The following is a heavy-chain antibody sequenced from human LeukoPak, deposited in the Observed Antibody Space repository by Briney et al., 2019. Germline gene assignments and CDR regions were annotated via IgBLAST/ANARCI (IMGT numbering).Heavy chain of an antibody. CDR3: ARQDYGEVD. J-gene: IGHJ4*02. D-gene: IGHD4-17*01. CDR2: INHSGST. V-gene: IGHV4-34*01. CDR1: GGSFSNYY. Sequence: PSETPSLTCAIYGGSFSNYYWTWIRQPPGKGLEWIGEINHSGSTNYNPSLKSRVTMSIDTSKNQFSLKLTSVTAADTAIYYCARQDYGEVDWGQGTLVTVSS.